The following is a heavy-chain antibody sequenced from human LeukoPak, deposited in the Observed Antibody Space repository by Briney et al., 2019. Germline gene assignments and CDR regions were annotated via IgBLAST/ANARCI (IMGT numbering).Heavy chain of an antibody. CDR1: GYTFTSYA. D-gene: IGHD5-18*01. J-gene: IGHJ4*02. CDR2: INAGNGNT. Sequence: ASVKVSCKASGYTFTSYAMHRVRQAPGQRLEWMGWINAGNGNTKYSQKFQGRVTITRDTSASTAYMELSSLRSEDTAVYYCARESQLWVFDYWGQGTLVTVSS. V-gene: IGHV1-3*01. CDR3: ARESQLWVFDY.